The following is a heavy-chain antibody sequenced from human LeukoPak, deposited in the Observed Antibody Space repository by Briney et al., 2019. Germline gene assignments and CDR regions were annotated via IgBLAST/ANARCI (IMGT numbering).Heavy chain of an antibody. Sequence: PGGSLRLSCAASGFTFSSYWMSWVRQAPGKGLEWVANIKQDGSEKYYVDSVKGRFTISRDNAKNSLYLQMNSLRAEDTAVYYCASGYGSGTAGRLDYWGQGTLVTVSS. J-gene: IGHJ4*02. CDR2: IKQDGSEK. D-gene: IGHD3-10*01. CDR3: ASGYGSGTAGRLDY. V-gene: IGHV3-7*01. CDR1: GFTFSSYW.